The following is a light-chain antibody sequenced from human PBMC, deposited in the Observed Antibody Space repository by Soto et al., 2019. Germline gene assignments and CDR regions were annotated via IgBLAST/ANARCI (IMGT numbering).Light chain of an antibody. CDR3: SAYTASSHV. CDR1: SSDVGAYNY. Sequence: QSALTQPASVSGSPGQSISISCTGTSSDVGAYNYVSWQQHHPGKAPKLLVNEVTNRPAGVSNRFSCSKAGNTASLTIPGPQAEAEDDYSASAYTASSHVLGGGTQLTVL. V-gene: IGLV2-14*01. J-gene: IGLJ3*02. CDR2: EVT.